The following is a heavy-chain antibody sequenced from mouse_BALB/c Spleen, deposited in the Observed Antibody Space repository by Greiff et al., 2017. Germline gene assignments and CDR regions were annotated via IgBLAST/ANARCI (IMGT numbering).Heavy chain of an antibody. V-gene: IGHV2-9*02. CDR1: GFSLTSYG. Sequence: QVQLQQSGPGLVAPSQSLSITCTVSGFSLTSYGVHWVRQPPGKGLEWLGVIWAGGSTNYNSALMSRLSISKDNSKSQVFLKMNSLQTDDTAMYYCARDGYDNWFAYWGQGTLVTVSA. J-gene: IGHJ3*01. CDR3: ARDGYDNWFAY. CDR2: IWAGGST. D-gene: IGHD2-2*01.